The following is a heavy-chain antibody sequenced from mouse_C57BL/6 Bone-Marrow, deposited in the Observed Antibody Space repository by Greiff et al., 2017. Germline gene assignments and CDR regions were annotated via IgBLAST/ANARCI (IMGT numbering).Heavy chain of an antibody. CDR2: IYPSSGNN. CDR3: AKRTGDYLDY. D-gene: IGHD4-1*01. CDR1: GYTFTSYG. Sequence: VQGVESGAELARPGASVKLSCKASGYTFTSYGISWVKQRTGQGLEWIGEIYPSSGNNYYNEKFKGKATLTTDKASSTAYMERRSLTSEDAAVYVCAKRTGDYLDYWGQGTTLTGSS. J-gene: IGHJ2*01. V-gene: IGHV1-81*01.